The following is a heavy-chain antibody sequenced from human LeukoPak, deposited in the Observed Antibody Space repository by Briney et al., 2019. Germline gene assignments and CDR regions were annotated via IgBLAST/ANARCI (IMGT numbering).Heavy chain of an antibody. V-gene: IGHV4-39*01. CDR2: IFYSGTT. CDR3: ARHITNWPARGIDP. CDR1: GGSISSSSYY. J-gene: IGHJ5*02. D-gene: IGHD1-1*01. Sequence: SETLSLTCTVSGGSISSSSYYWGWIRQPPGKGLEWIGSIFYSGTTYYSSSLKSRVTISVDTSKNQFSLKLSSVTAADTAVYYCARHITNWPARGIDPWGQGTLVTVSS.